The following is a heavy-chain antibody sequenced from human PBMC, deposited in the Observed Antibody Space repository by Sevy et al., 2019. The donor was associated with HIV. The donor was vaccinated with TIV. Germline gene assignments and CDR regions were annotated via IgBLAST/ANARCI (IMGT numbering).Heavy chain of an antibody. J-gene: IGHJ6*02. CDR2: IKSEFDGGAI. V-gene: IGHV3-15*01. D-gene: IGHD5-12*01. Sequence: GGSLRLSCTASGFTFSSAWMSWVRQAPGKGLEWVGRIKSEFDGGAIDYAAPVKGRFTNSREDSKNTVYLQMNSLQTEDTAVYYCITDPAYRGYDEEVINYYFYGMDVWGQGTTVTVSS. CDR1: GFTFSSAW. CDR3: ITDPAYRGYDEEVINYYFYGMDV.